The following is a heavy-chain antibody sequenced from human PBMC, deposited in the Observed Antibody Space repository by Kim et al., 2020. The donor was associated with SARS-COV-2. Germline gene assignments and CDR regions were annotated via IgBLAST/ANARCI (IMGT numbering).Heavy chain of an antibody. V-gene: IGHV4-4*07. CDR1: GGSVSSYY. Sequence: SETLSLTCTVSGGSVSSYYWSWIRQPVGKGLEWIGRIYTTTTTYYNPSLKSRVSVSLDTSKNQFSLKLNSVTAADTAVYYCAKGPLYSGGYGCFDSWGQGALVTVSS. J-gene: IGHJ4*02. CDR2: IYTTTTT. D-gene: IGHD1-26*01. CDR3: AKGPLYSGGYGCFDS.